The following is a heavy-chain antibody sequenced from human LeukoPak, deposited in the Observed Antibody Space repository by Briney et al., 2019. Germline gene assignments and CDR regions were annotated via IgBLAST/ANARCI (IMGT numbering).Heavy chain of an antibody. D-gene: IGHD2-2*01. Sequence: GGSLRLSCAASGFTFSNYRMSWVRQAPGKGLEWVANIKQDGSEKYYVDSVKGRFTISRDNAKNSLYLQMNSLRAEDTALYYCARGYCSSSSCYSAGVKDYWGQGTLVTVSS. CDR1: GFTFSNYR. CDR3: ARGYCSSSSCYSAGVKDY. V-gene: IGHV3-7*01. J-gene: IGHJ4*02. CDR2: IKQDGSEK.